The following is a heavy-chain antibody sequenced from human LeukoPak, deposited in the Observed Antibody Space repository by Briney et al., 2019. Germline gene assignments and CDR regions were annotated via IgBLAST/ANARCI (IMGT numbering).Heavy chain of an antibody. V-gene: IGHV3-11*01. CDR1: GFTFSDYY. CDR2: ISSSGSTI. CDR3: ARDGPLPTMIAVAVLPDY. D-gene: IGHD3-22*01. J-gene: IGHJ4*02. Sequence: GGSLRLSCAASGFTFSDYYMSWIRQAPGKGLEWVSYISSSGSTIYYADSVKGRFTISRDNAKNSLYLQMNSLRAEDTAVYYCARDGPLPTMIAVAVLPDYWGQGTLVSVSS.